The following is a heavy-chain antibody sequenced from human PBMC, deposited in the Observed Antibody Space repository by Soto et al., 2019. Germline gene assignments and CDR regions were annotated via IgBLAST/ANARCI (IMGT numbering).Heavy chain of an antibody. CDR3: AATTRY. J-gene: IGHJ4*02. Sequence: SETLSLTCSVSGGSTSSYYWSWIRQPPGKGLEWIGYIYYSGSTDYSPSLKSRVIMSIDTSQNQVSLKLTSVTTADTAVYYCAATTRYWGQGTLVTVSS. D-gene: IGHD1-26*01. V-gene: IGHV4-59*01. CDR2: IYYSGST. CDR1: GGSTSSYY.